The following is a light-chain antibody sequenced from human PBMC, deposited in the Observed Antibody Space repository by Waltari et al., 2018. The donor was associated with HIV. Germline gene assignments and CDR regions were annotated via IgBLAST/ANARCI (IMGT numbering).Light chain of an antibody. CDR2: DND. Sequence: QSMLTQPPSVSAAPGQKVTISCSRSSSNLGHDFVSWYQHLPGAAPKLVIYDNDNRPSGIPDRFSGSQSGASATLVITELQTGDEGDYYCGTWDSSLNAGVFGGGTKLTVL. V-gene: IGLV1-51*01. CDR3: GTWDSSLNAGV. J-gene: IGLJ3*02. CDR1: SSNLGHDF.